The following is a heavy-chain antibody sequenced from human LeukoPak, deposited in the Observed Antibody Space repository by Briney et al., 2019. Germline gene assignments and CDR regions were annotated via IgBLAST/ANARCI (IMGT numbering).Heavy chain of an antibody. Sequence: GGSLRLSCAASGFTFRSHWMHWVRQVPGKGLVWVSRITSDGSSTSYADSVKGRFTISRDNAKNTLYLQMNSLRAEVTAVYYCARDTGYSFADWGQGTLVTVSS. CDR3: ARDTGYSFAD. J-gene: IGHJ4*02. V-gene: IGHV3-74*01. CDR2: ITSDGSST. D-gene: IGHD5-18*01. CDR1: GFTFRSHW.